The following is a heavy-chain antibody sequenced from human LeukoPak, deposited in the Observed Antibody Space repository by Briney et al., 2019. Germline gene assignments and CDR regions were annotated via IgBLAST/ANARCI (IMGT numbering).Heavy chain of an antibody. V-gene: IGHV3-23*01. CDR3: AKHGFGVFEGY. CDR1: GFKFDNYA. CDR2: ISGSGGST. J-gene: IGHJ4*02. Sequence: QPGGSLRLSCAASGFKFDNYAMHWVRQAPGKGLEWVSAISGSGGSTYYADSVKGRFTISRDNSKNTLYLQMNSLRAEDTAVYYCAKHGFGVFEGYWGQGTLVTVSS. D-gene: IGHD3-10*01.